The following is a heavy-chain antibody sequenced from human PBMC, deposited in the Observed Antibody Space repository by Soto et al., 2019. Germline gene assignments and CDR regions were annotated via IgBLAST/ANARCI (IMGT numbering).Heavy chain of an antibody. CDR3: ARDIRDYYGSGIYGMDV. V-gene: IGHV4-31*03. J-gene: IGHJ6*02. Sequence: PSETLSLTCTVSGGSISGGGYYWSCIRQHPGKGLESIWYIYYSGSTYYDPSLKRRLTISVHTSKNQFSLKLSSVTAADTAVYYCARDIRDYYGSGIYGMDVWGQGTTVTVSS. CDR2: IYYSGST. CDR1: GGSISGGGYY. D-gene: IGHD3-10*01.